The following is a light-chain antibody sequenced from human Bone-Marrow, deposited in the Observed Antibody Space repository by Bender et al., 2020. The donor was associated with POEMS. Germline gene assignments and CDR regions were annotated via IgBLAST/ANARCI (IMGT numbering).Light chain of an antibody. CDR3: CSSARSNWV. J-gene: IGLJ3*02. CDR1: TTDVDFYNF. Sequence: QFALSQPASVAGSPGQSITISCTGTTTDVDFYNFVSWYQHHPGKAPKLIIYEVTKRPSGVSSRFSGSKPANTASLTISGLQSEDEADYFCCSSARSNWVFDGGTKLTVV. V-gene: IGLV2-23*02. CDR2: EVT.